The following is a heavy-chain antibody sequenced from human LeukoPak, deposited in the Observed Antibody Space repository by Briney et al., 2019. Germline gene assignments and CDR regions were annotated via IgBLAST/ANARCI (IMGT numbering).Heavy chain of an antibody. CDR2: IYYSGST. J-gene: IGHJ6*03. Sequence: KPSETLSLTCTVSGGSISNYYWGWIRQPPGKGLEWIGYIYYSGSTNYNPSLKSRVTISVDTSKNQFSLKLSSVTAADTAVYYCARETSQKGAHYMDVWGKGTTVTISS. CDR1: GGSISNYY. D-gene: IGHD3-16*01. CDR3: ARETSQKGAHYMDV. V-gene: IGHV4-59*01.